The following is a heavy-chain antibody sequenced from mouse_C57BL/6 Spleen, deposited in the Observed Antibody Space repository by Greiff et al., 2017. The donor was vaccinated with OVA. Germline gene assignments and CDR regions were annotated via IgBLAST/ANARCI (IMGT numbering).Heavy chain of an antibody. Sequence: QVHVKQSGAELVRPGASVTLSCKASGYTFTDYEMHWVKQTPVHGLEWIGAIDPETGGTAYNQKFKGKAILTADKSSSTAYMELRSLTSEDSAVYYCTRKDSNYEDWYFDVWGTGTTVTVSS. CDR1: GYTFTDYE. D-gene: IGHD2-5*01. CDR2: IDPETGGT. CDR3: TRKDSNYEDWYFDV. J-gene: IGHJ1*03. V-gene: IGHV1-15*01.